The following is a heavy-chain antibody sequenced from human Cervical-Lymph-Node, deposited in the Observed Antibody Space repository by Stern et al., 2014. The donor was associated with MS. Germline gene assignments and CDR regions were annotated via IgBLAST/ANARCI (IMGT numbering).Heavy chain of an antibody. CDR2: INHMGIT. D-gene: IGHD6-13*01. CDR1: GGSFSGPY. V-gene: IGHV4-34*01. J-gene: IGHJ5*02. CDR3: ASAGDGSSQHNWFDA. Sequence: QVQLQQWGAGPLKPSETLSLTCAVRGGSFSGPYCSWIRPPQGQGIEWIGEINHMGITIYTPSRKGRVSLSRDTARNDFSLRLRSVTAADTAVYYCASAGDGSSQHNWFDAWGQGALVTVSS.